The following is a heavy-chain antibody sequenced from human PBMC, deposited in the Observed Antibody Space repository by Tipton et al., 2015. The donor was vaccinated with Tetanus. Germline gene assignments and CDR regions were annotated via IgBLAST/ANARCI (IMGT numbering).Heavy chain of an antibody. Sequence: TLSLTCTVSGGSINSGGYYWSWIRQHPGKGLEWIGYIYYSESTYYNPSLKSRVTISVDTYKNQFTLQLSSVAAADTAVYYCGSDRANCGGGGCFSGDWYFDLWGRGPLVTVSS. J-gene: IGHJ2*01. D-gene: IGHD2-15*01. V-gene: IGHV4-31*03. CDR3: GSDRANCGGGGCFSGDWYFDL. CDR1: GGSINSGGYY. CDR2: IYYSEST.